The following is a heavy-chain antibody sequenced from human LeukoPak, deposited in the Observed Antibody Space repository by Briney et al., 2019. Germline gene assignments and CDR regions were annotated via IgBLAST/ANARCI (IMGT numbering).Heavy chain of an antibody. D-gene: IGHD4-17*01. J-gene: IGHJ5*02. CDR2: IIPIFGTA. V-gene: IGHV1-69*13. Sequence: ASVKVSCKASGGTFSSYAISWVRQAPGQGLEWMGGIIPIFGTANYAQKFQGRVTITADESTSTPYMELSSLRSEDRAVYYCALTTVNTYNWFDPWGKGTLVTVSS. CDR3: ALTTVNTYNWFDP. CDR1: GGTFSSYA.